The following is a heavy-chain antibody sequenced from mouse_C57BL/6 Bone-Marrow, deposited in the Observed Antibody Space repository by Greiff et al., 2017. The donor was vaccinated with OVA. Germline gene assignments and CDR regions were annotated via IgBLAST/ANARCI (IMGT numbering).Heavy chain of an antibody. D-gene: IGHD2-4*01. CDR1: GFNIKDDY. CDR3: TTIYYDYDCY. J-gene: IGHJ2*01. V-gene: IGHV14-4*01. CDR2: IDPENGDT. Sequence: EVQLQQSGAELVRPGASVKLSCTASGFNIKDDYMHWVKQRPEQGLEWIGWIDPENGDTEYASKFQGKATITADTSSNTAYLQLSSLTSEDTAVYYCTTIYYDYDCYWGQGTTLTVSS.